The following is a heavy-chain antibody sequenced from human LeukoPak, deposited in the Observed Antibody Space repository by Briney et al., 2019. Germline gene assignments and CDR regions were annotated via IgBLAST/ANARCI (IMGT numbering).Heavy chain of an antibody. V-gene: IGHV4-34*01. D-gene: IGHD6-13*01. Sequence: SETLSLTCAVYGGSFSGYYWSWIRQPPGKGLEWIGEINHSGSTNYNPSLKSRVTISVDTSKNQFSLKLSSVTAADTAVYYCARLPTAHSSSWYVEPNYYYYYYMDVWGKGTTVTISS. J-gene: IGHJ6*03. CDR2: INHSGST. CDR3: ARLPTAHSSSWYVEPNYYYYYYMDV. CDR1: GGSFSGYY.